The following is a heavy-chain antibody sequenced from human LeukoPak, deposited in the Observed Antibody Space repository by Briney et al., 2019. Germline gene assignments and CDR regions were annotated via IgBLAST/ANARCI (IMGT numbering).Heavy chain of an antibody. CDR2: IYYSGNS. CDR1: GYSISSGYY. V-gene: IGHV4-38-2*01. Sequence: SETLSLTCAVSGYSISSGYYWGWIRQPPGKGLEWIGSIYYSGNSSYNPSLKSRVTMSVDTSKNQFSLKLPSVTAADTAVYYCARVSQKIYRGNDSTYYSYYCMDVWGKGTTVTVSS. D-gene: IGHD5-12*01. CDR3: ARVSQKIYRGNDSTYYSYYCMDV. J-gene: IGHJ6*03.